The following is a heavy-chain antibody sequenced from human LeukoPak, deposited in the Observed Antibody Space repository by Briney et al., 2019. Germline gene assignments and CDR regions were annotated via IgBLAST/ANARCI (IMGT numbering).Heavy chain of an antibody. V-gene: IGHV4-39*01. Sequence: SETLSLTCTVSGVSISTSTHYWGWIRQPPGMGLEWIGNVYYSGSTDYNPSLKSRVTISVDTSTNQFSLKLSSVTAADTAVYYCARLLLTGDGGRGWFDPWGQGTLVTVSS. CDR2: VYYSGST. D-gene: IGHD3-9*01. CDR3: ARLLLTGDGGRGWFDP. J-gene: IGHJ5*02. CDR1: GVSISTSTHY.